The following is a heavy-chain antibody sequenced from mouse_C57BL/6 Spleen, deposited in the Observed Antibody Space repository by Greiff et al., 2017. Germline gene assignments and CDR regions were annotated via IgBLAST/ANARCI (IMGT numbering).Heavy chain of an antibody. CDR3: TRGNPAWFAY. Sequence: EVQVVESGGGLVQPGGSMKLSCAASGFTFSDAWMDWVRQSPEKGLEWVAEIRNKANNHATYYAESVKGRFTISRDDSKSSVYLQMNSLRAEDTGIYYCTRGNPAWFAYWGQGTLVTVSA. D-gene: IGHD2-1*01. J-gene: IGHJ3*01. CDR2: IRNKANNHAT. V-gene: IGHV6-6*01. CDR1: GFTFSDAW.